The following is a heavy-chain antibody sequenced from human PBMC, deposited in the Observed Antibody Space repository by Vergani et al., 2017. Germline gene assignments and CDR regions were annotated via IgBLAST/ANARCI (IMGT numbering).Heavy chain of an antibody. J-gene: IGHJ6*03. D-gene: IGHD2-2*01. CDR3: AGGKRVVPAAANYYMDV. V-gene: IGHV4-34*01. CDR2: INHSGST. Sequence: QVQLQQWGAGLLKPSETLSLTCAVYGGSFSGYYWSWIRQPPGKGLEWIGEINHSGSTNYNPSLKSRVTISVDTSKNQFSLKLSTVTAADTAVYYCAGGKRVVPAAANYYMDVWGQGTTVTVSS. CDR1: GGSFSGYY.